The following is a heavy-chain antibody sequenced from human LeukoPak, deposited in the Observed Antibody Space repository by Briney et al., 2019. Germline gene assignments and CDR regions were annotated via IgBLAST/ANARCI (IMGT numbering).Heavy chain of an antibody. V-gene: IGHV4-39*06. J-gene: IGHJ6*03. CDR2: IYYSGSN. CDR3: ARRSGHYYFYYYMDV. Sequence: PSETLSLTCTVSGGTISSSRYYWVWLRQPPGKGLVWIGSIYYSGSNYYNPFLKSRVTISLDTYKKQFVLKQSSVTAADTAVYYCARRSGHYYFYYYMDVWGKGTTVTVSS. CDR1: GGTISSSRYY.